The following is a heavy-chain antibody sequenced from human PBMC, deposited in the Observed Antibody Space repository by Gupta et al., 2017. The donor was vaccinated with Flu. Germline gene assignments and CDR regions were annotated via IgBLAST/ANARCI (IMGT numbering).Heavy chain of an antibody. Sequence: CAASGFTFSSYSMNWVHQAPGKGLEWVSYISSSSSTIYYADSVKGRFTISRDNAKNSLYLQMNSLRAEDTAVYYCARARAVAGTLNWGQGTLVTVSS. CDR2: ISSSSSTI. J-gene: IGHJ4*02. V-gene: IGHV3-48*01. D-gene: IGHD6-19*01. CDR1: GFTFSSYS. CDR3: ARARAVAGTLN.